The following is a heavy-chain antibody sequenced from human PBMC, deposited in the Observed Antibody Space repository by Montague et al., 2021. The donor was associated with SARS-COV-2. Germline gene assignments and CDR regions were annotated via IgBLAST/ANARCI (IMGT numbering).Heavy chain of an antibody. Sequence: SETLSLTCTVSGGSISSSSYYWGWIRQPPGKGLEWIGTLYYGRSTYYNPSLKSRVTISVDTSKNQFSLKLSSVTAADTAVYYCARQGGDIVVVIAIRGPYYFDYWGQGTLVTVSS. J-gene: IGHJ4*02. V-gene: IGHV4-39*01. CDR1: GGSISSSSYY. CDR3: ARQGGDIVVVIAIRGPYYFDY. D-gene: IGHD2-21*01. CDR2: LYYGRST.